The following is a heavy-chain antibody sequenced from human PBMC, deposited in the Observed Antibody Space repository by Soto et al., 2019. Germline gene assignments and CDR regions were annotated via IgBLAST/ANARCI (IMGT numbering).Heavy chain of an antibody. J-gene: IGHJ3*02. CDR3: AGGEGAIQLWLRAPFDI. CDR2: ISSDESST. V-gene: IGHV3-74*01. D-gene: IGHD5-18*01. CDR1: GFTFSSHW. Sequence: GGSLTLSCAASGFTFSSHWMHWVCLAPGKGLVWVSRISSDESSTAHADSALSRLAISRDNANNTLYLQMNNPRTAATAAVYYAGGEGAIQLWLRAPFDIWGQGTMVTVSS.